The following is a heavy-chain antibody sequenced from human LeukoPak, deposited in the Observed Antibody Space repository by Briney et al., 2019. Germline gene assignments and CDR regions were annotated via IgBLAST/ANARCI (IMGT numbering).Heavy chain of an antibody. CDR3: ARFYYDSSGYYYVAY. CDR2: INHSGST. CDR1: GGSFSGYY. V-gene: IGHV4-34*01. J-gene: IGHJ4*02. Sequence: SETLSLSCAVYGGSFSGYYWSWIRQPPGKGLEWIGEINHSGSTNYNPSLKSRVTISVDTSKNQFSLKLSSVTAADTAVYYCARFYYDSSGYYYVAYWGQGTLVTVSS. D-gene: IGHD3-22*01.